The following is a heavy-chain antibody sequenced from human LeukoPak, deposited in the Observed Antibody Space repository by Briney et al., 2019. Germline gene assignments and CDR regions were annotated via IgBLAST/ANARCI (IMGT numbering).Heavy chain of an antibody. J-gene: IGHJ4*02. Sequence: SLRLSCAASGFTFDDYAMHWVRQAPGKGLEWVSGISWNSGSIGYADSVKGRFTISRDSAKNSLYLQMNSLRDEDTAVYYCAKDSAYYWFDYWGQGTLVTVSS. V-gene: IGHV3-9*01. CDR1: GFTFDDYA. CDR3: AKDSAYYWFDY. CDR2: ISWNSGSI. D-gene: IGHD3-9*01.